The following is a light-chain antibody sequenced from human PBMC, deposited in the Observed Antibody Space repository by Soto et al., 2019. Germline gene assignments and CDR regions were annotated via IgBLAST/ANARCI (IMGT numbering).Light chain of an antibody. CDR3: SSYAGSNTWV. Sequence: QFALTQPPSASGSPGQSVTISCTGTSSDIGAYNYVSWYQQHPGKAPKLMIYEFSKRPSGVPDRFSGSKSGNTASLTVSGLQAEDESDYYCSSYAGSNTWVFGGGTKLTVL. J-gene: IGLJ3*02. CDR2: EFS. CDR1: SSDIGAYNY. V-gene: IGLV2-8*01.